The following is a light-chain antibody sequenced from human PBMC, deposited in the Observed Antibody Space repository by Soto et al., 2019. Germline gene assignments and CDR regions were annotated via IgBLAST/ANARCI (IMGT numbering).Light chain of an antibody. CDR1: SSDVGAYIY. J-gene: IGLJ3*02. CDR2: DVG. Sequence: QSALTQPRSVSGSPGQSVTISCTGTSSDVGAYIYVSWYQQYPAKAPKVMIYDVGRRPSGVPDRFSGSKSGNTASLTISGLRAEDEADYYCSSYGGRNNLLFGGGTKLTVL. CDR3: SSYGGRNNLL. V-gene: IGLV2-11*01.